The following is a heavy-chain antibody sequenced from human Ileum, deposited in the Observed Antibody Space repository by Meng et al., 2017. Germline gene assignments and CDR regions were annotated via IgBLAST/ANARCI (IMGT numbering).Heavy chain of an antibody. CDR2: IQGDGSEK. Sequence: GESLKISCAASGFTFSGYWMSWVRQAPGKGLEWLANIQGDGSEKNYVDSVKGRFTISRDNAKNSLYLQMNSLRAEDTAVYYCVKMREWRATVFDYWGQGTLVTVSS. J-gene: IGHJ4*02. V-gene: IGHV3-7*01. CDR3: VKMREWRATVFDY. D-gene: IGHD3-3*01. CDR1: GFTFSGYW.